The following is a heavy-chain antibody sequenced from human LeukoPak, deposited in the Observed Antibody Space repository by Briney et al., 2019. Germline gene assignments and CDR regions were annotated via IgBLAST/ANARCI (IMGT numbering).Heavy chain of an antibody. D-gene: IGHD3-16*01. CDR3: ARGLGDYNTDWIPVSGY. J-gene: IGHJ4*02. CDR1: GYTFTTHD. Sequence: GASVKVSCKASGYTFTTHDLTWVRQATGQGLEWMGWMNPGNGDTAYAQKFQGRVAMTRDTSMSTAYMELNNLGSEDTAIYYCARGLGDYNTDWIPVSGYWGQGTPVTVSS. CDR2: MNPGNGDT. V-gene: IGHV1-8*01.